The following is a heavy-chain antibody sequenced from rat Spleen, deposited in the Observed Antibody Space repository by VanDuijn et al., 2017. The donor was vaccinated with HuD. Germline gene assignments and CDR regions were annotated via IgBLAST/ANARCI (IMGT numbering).Heavy chain of an antibody. CDR3: ARLGIAAIGNWFGY. V-gene: IGHV5-25*01. D-gene: IGHD1-2*01. CDR2: ISTGGGNT. J-gene: IGHJ3*01. Sequence: EVQLVESGGGLVQPGRSLKLSCAASGFTFSNYYMAWVRQAPTKGLEWVAYISTGGGNTHYRDSVKGRFTISRDNAKSTLYLQMDSLRSEDTATYYCARLGIAAIGNWFGYWGQGTLVTVSS. CDR1: GFTFSNYY.